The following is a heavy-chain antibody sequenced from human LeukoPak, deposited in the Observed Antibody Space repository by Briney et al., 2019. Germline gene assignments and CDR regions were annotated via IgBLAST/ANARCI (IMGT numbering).Heavy chain of an antibody. CDR2: IRYDGSNK. Sequence: GGSLRLSCAASGFTFSSYGMHWVRQAPGKGLEWVAFIRYDGSNKYYADSVKGRFTISRDNSKNTLYLQMNSLRAEDTAVYYCAKDQVPIIAVAAPGGYFQHWGQGTLVTVSS. J-gene: IGHJ1*01. V-gene: IGHV3-30*02. CDR1: GFTFSSYG. CDR3: AKDQVPIIAVAAPGGYFQH. D-gene: IGHD6-19*01.